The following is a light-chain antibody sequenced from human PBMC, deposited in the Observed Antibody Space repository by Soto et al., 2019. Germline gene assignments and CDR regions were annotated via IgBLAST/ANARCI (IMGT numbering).Light chain of an antibody. CDR2: DAS. V-gene: IGKV3-11*01. CDR1: PSVSSY. Sequence: EIVLTQSPATLSLSPGERATLSCRASPSVSSYLAWYQQKPGQAPRLLIYDASNRATGIPARFSGSGSGTDFPLTIRSLEPEDFAVYYCQQRSNWPWTFGQGTKVEIK. J-gene: IGKJ1*01. CDR3: QQRSNWPWT.